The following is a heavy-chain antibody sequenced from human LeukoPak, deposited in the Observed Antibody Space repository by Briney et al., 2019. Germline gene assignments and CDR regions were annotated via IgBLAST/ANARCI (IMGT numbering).Heavy chain of an antibody. CDR3: ARTIGNDFWSGYSFDY. CDR2: ISSSSSYI. V-gene: IGHV3-21*01. D-gene: IGHD3-3*01. CDR1: GFTFSSYS. Sequence: GGSLRLSCAAPGFTFSSYSMNWVRRAPGKGLEWVSSISSSSSYIYYADSVKGRFTISRDNAKNSLDLQMSSLRDEDTAVYYCARTIGNDFWSGYSFDYWGQGTLVTVSS. J-gene: IGHJ4*02.